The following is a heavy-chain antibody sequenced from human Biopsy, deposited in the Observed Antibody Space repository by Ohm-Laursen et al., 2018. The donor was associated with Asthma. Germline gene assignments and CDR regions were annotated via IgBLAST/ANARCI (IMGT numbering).Heavy chain of an antibody. V-gene: IGHV1-18*01. J-gene: IGHJ6*02. Sequence: ASVKVSCKASGYTVNSAGITWVRQAPGQGLEWMGWISVYNGNTKVAQKLQDRVTMITDTSTSTAYMELRSLRSDDTAVYFCARAVDYSHYYGIDVWGQGTTVTVS. D-gene: IGHD3-10*01. CDR1: GYTVNSAG. CDR3: ARAVDYSHYYGIDV. CDR2: ISVYNGNT.